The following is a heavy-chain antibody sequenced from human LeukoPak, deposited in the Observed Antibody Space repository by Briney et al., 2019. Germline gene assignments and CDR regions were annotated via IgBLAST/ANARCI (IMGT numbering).Heavy chain of an antibody. J-gene: IGHJ5*02. CDR3: ARGGAVYSSGWYNWFDP. CDR1: GYTFTSYA. D-gene: IGHD6-19*01. V-gene: IGHV1-8*02. Sequence: ASVKVSCKASGYTFTSYAMHWVRQAPGQRLEWMGWMNPNSGNTGYAQKFQGRVTMTRNTSISTAYMELSSLRSEDTAVYYCARGGAVYSSGWYNWFDPWGQGTLVTVSS. CDR2: MNPNSGNT.